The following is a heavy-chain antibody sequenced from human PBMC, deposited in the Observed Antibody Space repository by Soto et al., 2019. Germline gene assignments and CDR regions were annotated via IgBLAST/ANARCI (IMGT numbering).Heavy chain of an antibody. CDR3: ARARIVGPNKWFDP. CDR1: GGSISSYY. J-gene: IGHJ5*02. D-gene: IGHD1-26*01. Sequence: TSETLSLTCTVSGGSISSYYWSWIRQPAGKGLEWIGRIYTSGSTNYNPSLKSRVTMSVDTSKNQFSLKLSSVTAADTAVYYCARARIVGPNKWFDPWGQGTLVTVSS. CDR2: IYTSGST. V-gene: IGHV4-4*07.